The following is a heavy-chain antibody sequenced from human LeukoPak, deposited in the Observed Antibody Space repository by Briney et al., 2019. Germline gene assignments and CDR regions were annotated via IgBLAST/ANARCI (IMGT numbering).Heavy chain of an antibody. Sequence: GGSLRLSCAASGFTFSSFWMHWVRQAPGKGLVWVSRIKSDGSTNYADSVKGRFTISRNNANNTVSLQMNSLRAEDTGVYYCARAPSEIGGYYPEYFRHWGQGTLVTVSS. CDR3: ARAPSEIGGYYPEYFRH. V-gene: IGHV3-74*01. CDR2: IKSDGST. CDR1: GFTFSSFW. J-gene: IGHJ1*01. D-gene: IGHD3-22*01.